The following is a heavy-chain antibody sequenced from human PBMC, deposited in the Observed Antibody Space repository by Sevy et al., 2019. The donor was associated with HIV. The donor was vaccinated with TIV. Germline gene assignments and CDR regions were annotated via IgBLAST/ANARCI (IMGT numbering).Heavy chain of an antibody. CDR3: ARATYYYDSSGPYYFDY. CDR2: IKQDGSEK. J-gene: IGHJ4*02. CDR1: GFTFSSYW. D-gene: IGHD3-22*01. Sequence: GGSLRLSCAASGFTFSSYWMNWVRQAPGKGLELVANIKQDGSEKYYVDSVKGRFTISRDNAKNSLYLQMNSLRAEDTAVYYCARATYYYDSSGPYYFDYWGQGTLVTVSS. V-gene: IGHV3-7*01.